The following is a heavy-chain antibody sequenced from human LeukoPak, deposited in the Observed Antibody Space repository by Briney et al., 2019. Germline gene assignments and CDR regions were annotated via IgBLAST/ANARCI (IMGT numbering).Heavy chain of an antibody. CDR3: ARHGGTYLDY. CDR2: IYYSGPT. Sequence: PSETLSLTCTVSGGSISSTTYHWGWIRQPPGKGLGWIVNIYYSGPTYYNPSLKSRVTISVDTSKNQFALKLNSVTAADTAVYYCARHGGTYLDYWGQGTLVTVSS. CDR1: GGSISSTTYH. J-gene: IGHJ4*02. V-gene: IGHV4-39*01. D-gene: IGHD1-26*01.